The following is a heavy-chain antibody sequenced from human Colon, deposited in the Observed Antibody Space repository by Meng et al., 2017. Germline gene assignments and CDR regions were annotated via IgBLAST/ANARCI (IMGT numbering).Heavy chain of an antibody. Sequence: VTLVQSGGGVVQPGTSLRLSCSASGFNFRELGLHWVRQAPGMGLEWVAAVTYDGKKQYYADSVKGRFIISRDNSDNTLYLQMGSLKPEDTAIYYCAKEWSSSYAYYDAWGQGTLVTVSS. D-gene: IGHD3-16*01. CDR2: VTYDGKKQ. V-gene: IGHV3-30*04. CDR1: GFNFRELG. CDR3: AKEWSSSYAYYDA. J-gene: IGHJ5*01.